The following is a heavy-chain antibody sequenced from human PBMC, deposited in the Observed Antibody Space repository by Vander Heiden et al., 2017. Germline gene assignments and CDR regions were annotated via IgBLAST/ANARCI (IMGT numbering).Heavy chain of an antibody. D-gene: IGHD6-6*01. V-gene: IGHV3-15*07. CDR1: DFTFSYAW. CDR3: TTGLANYFAF. CDR2: IKSIAHGGTT. Sequence: EVQLVESGGGLVEPGGSLRLSCAASDFTFSYAWMHWVRQAQGKGLEWVGRIKSIAHGGTTDYAASVEGRFTISRDDSTKTLYLQMNSLQTGDTAVYYCTTGLANYFAFWGQGTLVTVSS. J-gene: IGHJ4*02.